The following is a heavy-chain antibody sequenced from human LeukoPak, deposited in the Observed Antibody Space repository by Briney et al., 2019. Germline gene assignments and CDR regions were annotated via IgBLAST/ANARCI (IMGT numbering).Heavy chain of an antibody. V-gene: IGHV3-48*03. Sequence: GGSLRLSCALSGFTFSSYEMNWVRQAPGKGLEWVSYSSSSGITIYYTDSVKGRFTVSRDNAKNSLYLQMNSLRAEDPAVYYCARFDSSGYFDAFDIWGQGTMVTVSS. D-gene: IGHD3-22*01. CDR3: ARFDSSGYFDAFDI. CDR2: SSSSGITI. CDR1: GFTFSSYE. J-gene: IGHJ3*02.